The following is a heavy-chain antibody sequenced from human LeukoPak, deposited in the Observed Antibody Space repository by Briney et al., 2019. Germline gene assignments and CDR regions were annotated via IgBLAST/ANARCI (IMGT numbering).Heavy chain of an antibody. CDR2: IYYNGGT. J-gene: IGHJ3*02. CDR3: ARASNPDAFDI. CDR1: GDSISSYY. Sequence: SETLSLTCTVSGDSISSYYWNWIRQPPGKGLEWIGYIYYNGGTNYNPSLKSRVTISVDRSKNQFSLKLSSVTAADTAVYYCARASNPDAFDIWGQGTMVTVSS. V-gene: IGHV4-59*12.